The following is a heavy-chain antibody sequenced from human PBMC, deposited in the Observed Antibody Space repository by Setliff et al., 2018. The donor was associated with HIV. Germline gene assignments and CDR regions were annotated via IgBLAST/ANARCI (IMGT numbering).Heavy chain of an antibody. J-gene: IGHJ1*01. D-gene: IGHD3-10*01. V-gene: IGHV1-18*01. CDR2: ISAYNGNT. Sequence: ASVKVLRKASGYTFTSYGISWVRQAPGQGLEWMGWISAYNGNTNYAQKLQGRVTMATDTSTSTAYMELRSLRSDDTAVYYCARVVVRGVTFIAEYFQHWGQGTLVTVSS. CDR3: ARVVVRGVTFIAEYFQH. CDR1: GYTFTSYG.